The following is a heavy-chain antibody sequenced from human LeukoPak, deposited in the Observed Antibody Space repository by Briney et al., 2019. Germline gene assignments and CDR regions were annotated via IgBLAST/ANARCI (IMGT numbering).Heavy chain of an antibody. CDR3: ASSGWYSTPNWFDP. V-gene: IGHV3-66*01. J-gene: IGHJ5*02. CDR2: IYSGGST. Sequence: HPGGSLRLSCAASEFSVGSNYMTWVRQAPGKGLEWVSLIYSGGSTYYADSVKGRFTISRDNSKNTLYLQMNSLRAEDTAVYYCASSGWYSTPNWFDPWGQGTLVIVSS. CDR1: EFSVGSNY. D-gene: IGHD6-19*01.